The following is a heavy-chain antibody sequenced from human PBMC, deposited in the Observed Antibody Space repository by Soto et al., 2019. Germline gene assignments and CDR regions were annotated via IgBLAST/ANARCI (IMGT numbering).Heavy chain of an antibody. CDR3: ARSGNTIFGVVIREYYFDY. CDR1: GYTFTSYG. V-gene: IGHV1-18*01. Sequence: ASVKVSCKASGYTFTSYGVSWVRQAPGQGLEWMGWISGYNDITKYAQKFQGRVTMTIDTSTSTAYMELRSLRSDDTAVYYCARSGNTIFGVVIREYYFDYWGQGTLVTVSS. D-gene: IGHD3-3*01. J-gene: IGHJ4*02. CDR2: ISGYNDIT.